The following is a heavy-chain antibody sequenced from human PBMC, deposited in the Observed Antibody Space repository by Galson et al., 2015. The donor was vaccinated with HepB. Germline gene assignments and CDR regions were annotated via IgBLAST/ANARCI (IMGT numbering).Heavy chain of an antibody. CDR1: GFTFSSYW. D-gene: IGHD2-2*01. CDR2: IKQDGSEK. CDR3: AREGGDVYCSSTSCYYYYGMDV. Sequence: SLRLSCAASGFTFSSYWMSWVRQAPGKGLEWVANIKQDGSEKYYVDSVEGRFTISRDNAKNSLYLQMNSLRAEDTAVYYCAREGGDVYCSSTSCYYYYGMDVWGQGTTVTVSS. J-gene: IGHJ6*02. V-gene: IGHV3-7*03.